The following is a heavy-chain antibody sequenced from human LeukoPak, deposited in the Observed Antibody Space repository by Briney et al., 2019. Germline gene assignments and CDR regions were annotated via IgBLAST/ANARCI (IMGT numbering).Heavy chain of an antibody. CDR1: GFTVSSNY. J-gene: IGHJ6*02. D-gene: IGHD2-2*02. Sequence: GGSLRLSCGASGFTVSSNYMSWVRQAPGKGLEWVSAMYSGGTTNYADSAKSRFTISRDNSKNTVDLQMSSLRDEDTAVYYCARGAYPHYCAMDVWGQGTTVTVSS. V-gene: IGHV3-53*01. CDR3: ARGAYPHYCAMDV. CDR2: MYSGGTT.